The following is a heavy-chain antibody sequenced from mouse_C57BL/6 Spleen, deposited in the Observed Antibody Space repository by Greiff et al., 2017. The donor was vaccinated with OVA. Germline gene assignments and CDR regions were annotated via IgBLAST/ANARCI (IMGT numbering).Heavy chain of an antibody. CDR2: IDPENGDT. CDR3: TTQFEYFDV. J-gene: IGHJ1*03. V-gene: IGHV14-4*01. Sequence: EVKLMESGAELVRPGASVKLSCTASGFNIKDDYMHWVKQRPEQGLEWIGWIDPENGDTEYASKFQGKATITADTSSNTAYLQLSSLTSEDTAVYYCTTQFEYFDVWGTGTTVTVSS. CDR1: GFNIKDDY.